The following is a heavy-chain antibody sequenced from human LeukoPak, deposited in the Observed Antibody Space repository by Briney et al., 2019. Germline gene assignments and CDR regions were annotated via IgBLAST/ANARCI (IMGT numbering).Heavy chain of an antibody. CDR1: GFTFGYYA. CDR2: ISYDGNRK. D-gene: IGHD6-19*01. J-gene: IGHJ2*01. Sequence: GGSLRLSCAASGFTFGYYAMHWVRQAPGKGLEWVAVISYDGNRKDYADSVKGRFTISRDTSKNTLSLQMNSLRAEDTAVYYCAKGLSSGYYSSFDLWGRGTLVTVSS. V-gene: IGHV3-30-3*01. CDR3: AKGLSSGYYSSFDL.